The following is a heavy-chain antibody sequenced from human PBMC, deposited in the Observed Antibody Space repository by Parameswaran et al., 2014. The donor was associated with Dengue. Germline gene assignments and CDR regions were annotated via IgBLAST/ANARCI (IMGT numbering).Heavy chain of an antibody. Sequence: VRQAPGKRLEWIGSVYYTETTYYNPSLKGRLTISIDTSKNQFSLNLKSVTAADTAVYYCARQIGNWFDAWGRGILVTVSS. J-gene: IGHJ5*02. CDR3: ARQIGNWFDA. V-gene: IGHV4-39*01. D-gene: IGHD3-3*01. CDR2: VYYTETT.